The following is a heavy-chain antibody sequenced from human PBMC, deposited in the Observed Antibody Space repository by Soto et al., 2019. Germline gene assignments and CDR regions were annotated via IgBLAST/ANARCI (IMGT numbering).Heavy chain of an antibody. CDR2: INPNDGGT. CDR3: ARVAHQSLGN. J-gene: IGHJ4*02. D-gene: IGHD5-12*01. CDR1: GYTVTTHH. Sequence: QVQLVQSGAEVKKPGASVKVSCKASGYTVTTHHVHWVRQAPGQGLEWVGLINPNDGGTLYAQKLQGRVTMTRDTSTSTVYVELSSLASEDTAVYYCARVAHQSLGNWGQGTLVTVAS. V-gene: IGHV1-46*04.